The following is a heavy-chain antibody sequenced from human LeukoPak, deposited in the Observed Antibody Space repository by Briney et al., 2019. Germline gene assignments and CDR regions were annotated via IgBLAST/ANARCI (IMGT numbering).Heavy chain of an antibody. CDR1: GYTFTGYY. Sequence: ASVKVSCKASGYTFTGYYMHWVRQAPGQGLEWMGWINPNSGGTNYAQKFQGRVTMTRDTSISTAYMELSSLRSEDTAVYYCAREGKLTGYSGGLGFNYWGQGTLVTVSS. J-gene: IGHJ4*02. CDR2: INPNSGGT. V-gene: IGHV1-2*02. D-gene: IGHD6-19*01. CDR3: AREGKLTGYSGGLGFNY.